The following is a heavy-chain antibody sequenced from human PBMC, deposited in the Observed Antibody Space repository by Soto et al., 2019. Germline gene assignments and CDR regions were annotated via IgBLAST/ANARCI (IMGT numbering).Heavy chain of an antibody. J-gene: IGHJ5*02. CDR3: ARDEGGFGTGPFDP. CDR1: GVTFISYA. V-gene: IGHV1-69*01. D-gene: IGHD2-8*02. Sequence: VKVSFKASGVTFISYAISWVRQSPGQGLEWMGGIIPIFGTANYAQKFQGRVTITADESTSTAYMELSSLRSEDTAVYYCARDEGGFGTGPFDPWGQGTLVTVSS. CDR2: IIPIFGTA.